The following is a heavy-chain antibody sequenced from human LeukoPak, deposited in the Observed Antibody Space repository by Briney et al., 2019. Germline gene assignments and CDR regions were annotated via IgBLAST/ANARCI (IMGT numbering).Heavy chain of an antibody. D-gene: IGHD4-11*01. V-gene: IGHV4-34*08. CDR2: INHSGST. Sequence: GSLRLSCAASGFTFSSCAMSWIRQPPGKGLEWIGEINHSGSTNYNPSLKSRVTISVDTSKNQFSLKLSSVTAADTAVYYCATRTLQLQHPQRTYYYYYGMDVWGQGTTVTVSS. CDR3: ATRTLQLQHPQRTYYYYYGMDV. CDR1: GFTFSSCA. J-gene: IGHJ6*02.